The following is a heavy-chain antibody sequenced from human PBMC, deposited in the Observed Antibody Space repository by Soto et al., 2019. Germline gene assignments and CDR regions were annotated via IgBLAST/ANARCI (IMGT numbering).Heavy chain of an antibody. J-gene: IGHJ4*02. D-gene: IGHD1-26*01. V-gene: IGHV1-18*01. CDR3: ARGLVGATPPDD. CDR1: GYTFTSYG. Sequence: QVQLVQSGAEVKKPGASVKVSCKVSGYTFTSYGISWVRQAPGLGLDWMGWISAYNGNTNYAQKLQGRFTMTTDTSTSSAYMELRRLRSDDTAVYYCARGLVGATPPDDWGQGTLVTVSS. CDR2: ISAYNGNT.